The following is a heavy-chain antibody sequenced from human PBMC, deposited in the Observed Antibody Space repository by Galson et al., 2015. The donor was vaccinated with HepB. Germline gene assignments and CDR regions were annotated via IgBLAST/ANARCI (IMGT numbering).Heavy chain of an antibody. Sequence: SLRLSCAASGFSFSDYYMSWVRQTPGKGLEWISYISGRSSYINYVDSVKGRFTISRDNARNSLYLQMNSLRVEDTAVYYCATYSWSGRKYDAFDIWGQGTMVTVSS. J-gene: IGHJ3*02. CDR1: GFSFSDYY. CDR3: ATYSWSGRKYDAFDI. CDR2: ISGRSSYI. V-gene: IGHV3-11*03. D-gene: IGHD6-13*01.